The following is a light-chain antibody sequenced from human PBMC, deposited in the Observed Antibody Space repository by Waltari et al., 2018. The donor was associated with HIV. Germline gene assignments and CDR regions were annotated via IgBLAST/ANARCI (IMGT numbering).Light chain of an antibody. CDR3: LTYVSDSGTWK. CDR2: DVS. J-gene: IGLJ3*02. V-gene: IGLV2-23*02. Sequence: QSPLIQPASVSGNPGQSVTIPCTGTNIDVGNYNLFSWYQQHPGKAPKLLIYDVSKRPSGVSSRFSGSKSGYWASLTISGLLAEDESYYFCLTYVSDSGTWKFGGGTYLTV. CDR1: NIDVGNYNL.